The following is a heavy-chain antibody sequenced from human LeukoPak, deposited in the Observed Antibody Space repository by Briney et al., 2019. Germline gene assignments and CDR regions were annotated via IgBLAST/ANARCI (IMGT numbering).Heavy chain of an antibody. CDR1: GGSFSGYY. V-gene: IGHV4-34*01. J-gene: IGHJ5*02. Sequence: SETLSLTCAVYGGSFSGYYWSWIRQLPGKGLEWLGEINHSGSTNYNPSLKSPVTISVDTSKNQFSLKLSSVTAADLAVYYCARSLGGWLRGADTGNWFDPWGQGTLVTVSS. CDR2: INHSGST. D-gene: IGHD5-12*01. CDR3: ARSLGGWLRGADTGNWFDP.